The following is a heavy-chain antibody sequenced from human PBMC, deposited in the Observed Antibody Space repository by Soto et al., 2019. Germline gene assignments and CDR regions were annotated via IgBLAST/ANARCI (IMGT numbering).Heavy chain of an antibody. CDR2: INQSGST. J-gene: IGHJ5*02. Sequence: SDTLSLTCAVYGGSFSGYYWNWIRQPPGKGLEWIGEINQSGSTSYNPSLKSRVTISVDTSKNHFSLKLNSMTAADTAVYYCARGRELYCRTTSCFLNWFDPWGQGTLVTVSS. CDR1: GGSFSGYY. D-gene: IGHD2-2*01. CDR3: ARGRELYCRTTSCFLNWFDP. V-gene: IGHV4-34*01.